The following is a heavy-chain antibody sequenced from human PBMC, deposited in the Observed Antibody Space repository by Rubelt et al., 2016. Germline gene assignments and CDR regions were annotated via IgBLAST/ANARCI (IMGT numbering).Heavy chain of an antibody. CDR3: ARAIAAAGTKTYYYGMDV. CDR1: GFTFNSYA. CDR2: VSGSGGST. J-gene: IGHJ6*02. D-gene: IGHD6-13*01. V-gene: IGHV3-23*01. Sequence: EVQLLESGGGLVQPGGSLRLSCATSGFTFNSYAMSWVRQAPGKGLEWVSGVSGSGGSTYYADSVKGRFTISRDNSKNTLYLQMNGLRAEDTAVYYCARAIAAAGTKTYYYGMDVWGQGTAVTVSS.